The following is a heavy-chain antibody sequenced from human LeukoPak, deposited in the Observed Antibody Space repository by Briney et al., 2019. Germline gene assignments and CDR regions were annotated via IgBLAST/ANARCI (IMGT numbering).Heavy chain of an antibody. CDR2: IYYSGST. CDR1: GGSISSSSYY. CDR3: ASGYDYTVY. V-gene: IGHV4-39*01. J-gene: IGHJ4*02. Sequence: PSETLSLTCTVSGGSISSSSYYWGWIRQPPGKGLEWIGSIYYSGSTYYNPSLKSRVTISVDTSKNQFSLKLSSVTAADTAVYYCASGYDYTVYWGQGTLVTVSS. D-gene: IGHD5-12*01.